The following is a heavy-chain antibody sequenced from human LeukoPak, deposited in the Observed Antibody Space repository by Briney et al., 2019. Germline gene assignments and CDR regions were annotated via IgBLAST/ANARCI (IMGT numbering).Heavy chain of an antibody. V-gene: IGHV4-59*08. J-gene: IGHJ4*01. CDR1: GGSISSDY. CDR2: IHYSGTT. D-gene: IGHD5-24*01. CDR3: ARQGARRDGYSHFDN. Sequence: SETLSLTCTVSGGSISSDYWSWIRQPPGKGLEWVGYIHYSGTTNYNPSLKSRVTISLDTSKNQFSLRLSSVTAPDTALYYCARQGARRDGYSHFDNWGHGTLVTVSS.